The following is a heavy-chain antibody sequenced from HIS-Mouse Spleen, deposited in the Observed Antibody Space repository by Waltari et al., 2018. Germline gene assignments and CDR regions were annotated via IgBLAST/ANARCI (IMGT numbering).Heavy chain of an antibody. J-gene: IGHJ6*02. V-gene: IGHV4-38-2*02. CDR1: GYSISSGYY. CDR2: IDHSGST. Sequence: QVQLQESGPGLVKPSETLSLTCTVSGYSISSGYYWGWIRQPPGKGLEWIGSIDHSGSTYDNPSLKSRVTRSVDTSKNQFSLKLSSVTAADTAVYYCARALEYSSSWYYYYYGMDVWGQGTTVTVSS. D-gene: IGHD6-13*01. CDR3: ARALEYSSSWYYYYYGMDV.